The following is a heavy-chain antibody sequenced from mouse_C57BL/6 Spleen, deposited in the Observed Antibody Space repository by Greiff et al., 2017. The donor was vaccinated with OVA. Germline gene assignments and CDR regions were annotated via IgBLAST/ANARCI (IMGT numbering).Heavy chain of an antibody. CDR2: IDPSDSYT. CDR3: ARRKLTSFDY. V-gene: IGHV1-69*01. CDR1: GYTFTSYW. J-gene: IGHJ2*01. Sequence: VQLQQPGAELVMPGASVKLSCKASGYTFTSYWMHWVKQRPGQGLEWIGEIDPSDSYTNYNQKFKGKSTLTVDKSSSTAYMQLSSLTSEDSAVCYYARRKLTSFDYWGQGTTLTVSS. D-gene: IGHD1-3*01.